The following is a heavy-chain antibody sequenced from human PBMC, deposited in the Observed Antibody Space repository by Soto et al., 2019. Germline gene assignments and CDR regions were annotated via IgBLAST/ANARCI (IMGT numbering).Heavy chain of an antibody. Sequence: PGGSLRLSCAASGFTFSSYSMNWVRQAPGKGLEWVSSISSSSSYIYYADSVKGRFTISRDNAKNSLYLQMNSLRSEDTAVYYCARDDNWNEIDAFDIWGQGTMVTVSS. CDR3: ARDDNWNEIDAFDI. CDR2: ISSSSSYI. CDR1: GFTFSSYS. V-gene: IGHV3-21*04. D-gene: IGHD1-1*01. J-gene: IGHJ3*02.